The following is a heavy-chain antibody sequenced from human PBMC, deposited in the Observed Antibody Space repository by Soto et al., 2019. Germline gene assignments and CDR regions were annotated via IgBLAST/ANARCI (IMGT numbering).Heavy chain of an antibody. D-gene: IGHD1-1*01. CDR2: ISAYNGNT. CDR1: GYTFTSYG. Sequence: ASVKVSCKASGYTFTSYGISWVRQAPGQGLECMGWISAYNGNTNYAQKLQGRVTMTTDTSTSTAYLKLRSLRSDDSAVYYRARGNRRLYYFDYWGQGTLVTVSS. V-gene: IGHV1-18*01. CDR3: ARGNRRLYYFDY. J-gene: IGHJ4*02.